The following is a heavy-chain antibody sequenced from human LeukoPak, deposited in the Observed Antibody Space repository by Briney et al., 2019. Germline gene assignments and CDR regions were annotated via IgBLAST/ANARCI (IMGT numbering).Heavy chain of an antibody. CDR1: GYTFTSYD. J-gene: IGHJ3*02. D-gene: IGHD1-26*01. V-gene: IGHV1-8*03. Sequence: ASVKVSCKASGYTFTSYDINWVRQATGQGLEWMGWMNPTSGNTGYAQKFQGRVTITRNTSISTAYMELSSLRSEDTAVYYCATVGATNDDAFDIWGQGTMVTVSS. CDR2: MNPTSGNT. CDR3: ATVGATNDDAFDI.